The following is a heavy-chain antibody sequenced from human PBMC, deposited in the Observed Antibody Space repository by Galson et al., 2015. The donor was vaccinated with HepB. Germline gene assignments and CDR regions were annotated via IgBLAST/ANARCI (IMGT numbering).Heavy chain of an antibody. CDR3: TKLLCPGGSCHLEQDAFDG. CDR1: GYKITSSW. CDR2: IWPVDSDT. D-gene: IGHD2-8*02. V-gene: IGHV5-51*03. J-gene: IGHJ3*01. Sequence: QSGAEVKKPGESLKISCRGSGYKITSSWIAWVRQMPGKGLEWMGVIWPVDSDTRYSPSFEGLVTISADKSINTAYLQWSSLQASDAATYYCTKLLCPGGSCHLEQDAFDGWGLGTVVTVSS.